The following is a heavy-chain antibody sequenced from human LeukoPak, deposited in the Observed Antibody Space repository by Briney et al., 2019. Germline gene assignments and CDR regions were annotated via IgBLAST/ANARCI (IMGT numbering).Heavy chain of an antibody. CDR2: IRYDGSNK. D-gene: IGHD6-13*01. CDR1: GFTFSSYG. CDR3: AKELVSSSWYGDAFDF. Sequence: PGGSLRLSCAASGFTFSSYGMHWVRQAPGKGLEWVAFIRYDGSNKYYADSVKGRFTISRDNSKNTLYLQMNSLRAEDTAVYYCAKELVSSSWYGDAFDFWGQGTMVTVSS. J-gene: IGHJ3*01. V-gene: IGHV3-30*02.